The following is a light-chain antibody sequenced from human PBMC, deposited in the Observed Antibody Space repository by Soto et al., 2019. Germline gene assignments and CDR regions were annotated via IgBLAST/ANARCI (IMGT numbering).Light chain of an antibody. CDR1: KNDIDVYDF. Sequence: SVLTQPPSASGSPGQSVTISCTGTKNDIDVYDFVSWYQHHPGKAPRLIIYEVVQRPSGVPDRFSGSKSGNTASLTVSGLQAADEADYFCKSYAGSNTYVFGSGTKVTV. CDR2: EVV. CDR3: KSYAGSNTYV. J-gene: IGLJ1*01. V-gene: IGLV2-8*01.